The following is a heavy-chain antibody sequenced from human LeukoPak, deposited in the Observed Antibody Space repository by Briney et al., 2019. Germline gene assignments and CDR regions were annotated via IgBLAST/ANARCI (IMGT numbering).Heavy chain of an antibody. Sequence: PSETLSLTCTVSGGSISSYYWSWIRQPPGKGLEWIGFIYYTGSTSYNPSLKSRVTISVDTSKNQFSLKLSSVTAADTAVYYCARDCTNGICLYNIHDAFDIWGQGTMVTVSS. V-gene: IGHV4-59*01. D-gene: IGHD2-8*01. CDR2: IYYTGST. J-gene: IGHJ3*02. CDR1: GGSISSYY. CDR3: ARDCTNGICLYNIHDAFDI.